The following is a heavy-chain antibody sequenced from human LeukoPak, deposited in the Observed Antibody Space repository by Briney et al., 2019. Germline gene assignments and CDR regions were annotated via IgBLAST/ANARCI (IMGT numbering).Heavy chain of an antibody. Sequence: GESLKISCRGSGYSFTSYWIGWVRQMPGKGLEWMGIIYPGDSDTRYSPSFQGQVTISADKSISTAYLQWSSLKASDTAMYYCARGGDGYNPYNWFDPWGQGTLVTVSS. CDR2: IYPGDSDT. CDR1: GYSFTSYW. J-gene: IGHJ5*02. V-gene: IGHV5-51*01. D-gene: IGHD5-24*01. CDR3: ARGGDGYNPYNWFDP.